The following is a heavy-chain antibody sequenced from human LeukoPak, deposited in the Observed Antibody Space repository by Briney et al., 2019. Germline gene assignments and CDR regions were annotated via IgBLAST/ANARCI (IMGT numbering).Heavy chain of an antibody. CDR3: ARGLSDYDYVWGSYRYTD. V-gene: IGHV1-69*05. Sequence: SVKVSCKASGGTFSSYAISWVRQAPGQGLEWRGEIIPIFGTANYAQKFQGRVTITTDESTSTAYMELSSLRSEDMAVYYCARGLSDYDYVWGSYRYTDWGQGTLVTVSS. D-gene: IGHD3-16*02. CDR1: GGTFSSYA. CDR2: IIPIFGTA. J-gene: IGHJ4*02.